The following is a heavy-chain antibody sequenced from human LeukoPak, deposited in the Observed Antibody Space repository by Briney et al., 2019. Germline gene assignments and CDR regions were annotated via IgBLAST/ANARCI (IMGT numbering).Heavy chain of an antibody. J-gene: IGHJ4*02. CDR3: ARELPPLEKYYFDY. CDR2: IRYEGSNK. Sequence: PGRSLRLSCASSGFTFRSYGMHWVRQAPGKGMQWVAVIRYEGSNKYYADSVKGRFTISRDNSKNTLSLQMSSLRAEDTAVYYCARELPPLEKYYFDYWGQGTLVTVSS. CDR1: GFTFRSYG. D-gene: IGHD3-3*01. V-gene: IGHV3-33*01.